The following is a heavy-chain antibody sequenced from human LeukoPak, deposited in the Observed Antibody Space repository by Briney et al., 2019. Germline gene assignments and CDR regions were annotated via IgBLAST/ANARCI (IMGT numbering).Heavy chain of an antibody. CDR2: FDPEDGET. Sequence: GASVKVSCKVSGYTLTDLSMHWVRQAPGKGLEWMGGFDPEDGETIYAQKFQGRVTMTEDTSTDTAYMELSSLRSEDTAVYYCATAAGAEPQDNWFDPWGQGTLVTVSS. J-gene: IGHJ5*02. CDR3: ATAAGAEPQDNWFDP. D-gene: IGHD1-26*01. V-gene: IGHV1-24*01. CDR1: GYTLTDLS.